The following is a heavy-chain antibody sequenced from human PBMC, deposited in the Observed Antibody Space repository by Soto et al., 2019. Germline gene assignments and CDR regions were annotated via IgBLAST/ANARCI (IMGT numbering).Heavy chain of an antibody. J-gene: IGHJ6*02. V-gene: IGHV1-2*02. CDR3: ARIGYCSSTSCRTRYYYYYGMDV. CDR1: GYTFTGYY. D-gene: IGHD2-2*01. CDR2: INPNSGGT. Sequence: ASVKGSCEASGYTFTGYYMHWVRQAPGQGLEWMGWINPNSGGTNYAQKFQGRVTMTRDTSISTAYMELSRLRSDDTAVYYCARIGYCSSTSCRTRYYYYYGMDVWGQGTTVTVSS.